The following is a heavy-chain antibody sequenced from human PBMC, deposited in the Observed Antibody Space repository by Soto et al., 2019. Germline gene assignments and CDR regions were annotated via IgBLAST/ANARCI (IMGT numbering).Heavy chain of an antibody. J-gene: IGHJ4*02. V-gene: IGHV3-7*01. CDR2: IKKDGTER. Sequence: EVQLVESGGGLVQPGGSLRLSCEASGFHFSNYWMSWVRQAPGKGLEWVANIKKDGTERYYVDSVKGRFTISRDNAKNSLYLQKNSVRDEDTAVYFCARDEWLVRKYFDYWGQGALVTVSS. D-gene: IGHD6-19*01. CDR3: ARDEWLVRKYFDY. CDR1: GFHFSNYW.